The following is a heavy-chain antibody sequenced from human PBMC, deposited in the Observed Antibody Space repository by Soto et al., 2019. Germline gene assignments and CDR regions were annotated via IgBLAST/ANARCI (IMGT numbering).Heavy chain of an antibody. CDR1: GGTFSSYA. Sequence: QVQLVQSGAEVKKPGSSVKVSCKASGGTFSSYAISWVRQAPGQGLEWMGGIIPIFGTANYAQKFQGRVTINADESTSTAYVELSSLRSEDTAVYDCARGGSGSSSGGYYYGMDVWGQGTTVTVSS. D-gene: IGHD6-6*01. J-gene: IGHJ6*02. V-gene: IGHV1-69*12. CDR2: IIPIFGTA. CDR3: ARGGSGSSSGGYYYGMDV.